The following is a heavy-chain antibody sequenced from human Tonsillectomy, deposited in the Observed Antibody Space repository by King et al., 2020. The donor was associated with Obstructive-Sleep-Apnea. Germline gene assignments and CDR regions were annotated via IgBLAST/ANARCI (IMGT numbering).Heavy chain of an antibody. D-gene: IGHD3-22*01. V-gene: IGHV5-51*01. Sequence: QLVQSGAEVKKPGESLRISCKTSGYIFNAYWIGWVRQMPGKGLEWLGSMDPGRSETSYSPTLQGHVSISADMSTTTAYLPWSSLRASDTAMYYCARRPPGNYDNSGYSPFDKWGQGTLGTVSS. J-gene: IGHJ4*02. CDR1: GYIFNAYW. CDR3: ARRPPGNYDNSGYSPFDK. CDR2: MDPGRSET.